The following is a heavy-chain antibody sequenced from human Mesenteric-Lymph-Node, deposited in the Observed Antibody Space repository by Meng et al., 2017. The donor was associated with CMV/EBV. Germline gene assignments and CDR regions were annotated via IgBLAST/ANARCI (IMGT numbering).Heavy chain of an antibody. Sequence: GESLKISCAASGFTFSDYYMNWVRQAPGKGLEWVSAISGSGGSTYYADSVKGRFTISRDNSKNTLYLQMNSLRAEDTAVYYCATITILGDGQYFQHWGQGTLVTVSS. J-gene: IGHJ1*01. CDR2: ISGSGGST. CDR1: GFTFSDYY. V-gene: IGHV3-23*01. CDR3: ATITILGDGQYFQH. D-gene: IGHD3-3*01.